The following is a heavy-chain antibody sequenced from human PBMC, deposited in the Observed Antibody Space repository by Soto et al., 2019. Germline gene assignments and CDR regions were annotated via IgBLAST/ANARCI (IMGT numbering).Heavy chain of an antibody. Sequence: ESGGGVVQPGRSLRLSCAASGFTFSSYGMHWVRQAPGKGLEWVAVIWYDGSNKYYADSVKGRFTISRDNSKNTLYLQMNSLRAEDTAVYYCARDKVISSGWYEVGGMDVWGQGTTVTVSS. D-gene: IGHD6-19*01. V-gene: IGHV3-33*01. CDR3: ARDKVISSGWYEVGGMDV. CDR2: IWYDGSNK. J-gene: IGHJ6*02. CDR1: GFTFSSYG.